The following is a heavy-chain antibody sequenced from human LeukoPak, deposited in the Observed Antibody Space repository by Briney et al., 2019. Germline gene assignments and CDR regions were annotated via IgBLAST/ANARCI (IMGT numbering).Heavy chain of an antibody. CDR2: INHSGST. D-gene: IGHD5-24*01. J-gene: IGHJ4*02. Sequence: PSETLSLTCAVYGGSFSGYYWSWIRQPPGKGLGWIGEINHSGSTNYNPSLKSRVTISVDTSKNQFSLKLSSVTAADTAVYYCASRRWLHHNHYFDYWGQGTLVTVSS. V-gene: IGHV4-34*01. CDR3: ASRRWLHHNHYFDY. CDR1: GGSFSGYY.